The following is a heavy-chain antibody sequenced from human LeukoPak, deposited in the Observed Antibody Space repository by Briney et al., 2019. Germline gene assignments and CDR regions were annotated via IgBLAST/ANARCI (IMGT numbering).Heavy chain of an antibody. J-gene: IGHJ5*02. CDR2: ISAYNGNT. Sequence: ASVKVSCKASGYSFTSYGISWVRQAPGQGLEWMGWISAYNGNTNYAQKLQGRVTMTTDTSTSTAYMELRSLRFDDTAVYHCARTTVTTARWFDPWGQGTLVTVSS. V-gene: IGHV1-18*01. CDR1: GYSFTSYG. CDR3: ARTTVTTARWFDP. D-gene: IGHD4-17*01.